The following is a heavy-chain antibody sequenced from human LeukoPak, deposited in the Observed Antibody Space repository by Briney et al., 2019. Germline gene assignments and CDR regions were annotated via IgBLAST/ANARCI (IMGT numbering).Heavy chain of an antibody. CDR3: ARDTYDRCGYYYGPFDY. V-gene: IGHV3-74*01. D-gene: IGHD3-22*01. CDR2: INTDGSST. J-gene: IGHJ4*02. CDR1: GFTFSSYW. Sequence: PGGSLRLSCAASGFTFSSYWMHWVRQAPGKGLVWVSRINTDGSSTSYTDSVKGRFTISRANAKKTLYLQMNSLRAEDTAVYYCARDTYDRCGYYYGPFDYWGQGTLVTVPS.